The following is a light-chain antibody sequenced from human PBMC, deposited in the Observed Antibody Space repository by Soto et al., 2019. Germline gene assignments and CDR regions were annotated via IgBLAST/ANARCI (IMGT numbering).Light chain of an antibody. CDR3: SSYAGSNNLV. CDR1: SSDVGGYNY. Sequence: QSALTRPPSASGSPGQSVTISCTGTSSDVGGYNYVSWYQQHPGKAPKLMIHEVTKRPSGVPDRFSGSKSGNTASLTVSGLQAEDEADYYCSSYAGSNNLVFGGGTKLTVL. J-gene: IGLJ2*01. CDR2: EVT. V-gene: IGLV2-8*01.